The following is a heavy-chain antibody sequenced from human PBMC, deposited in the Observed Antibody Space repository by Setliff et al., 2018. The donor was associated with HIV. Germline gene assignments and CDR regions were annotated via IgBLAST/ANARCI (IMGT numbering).Heavy chain of an antibody. D-gene: IGHD6-19*01. Sequence: SETLSLTCDVSGFSISSRYYWGWIRQPPGKGLEWIGSIYYSGSTYYNPSLKSRVTISVDTSKNQFSLKLSSVTAADTAVYYCARLSRSVADSKYYFDYWGQGTLVTVSS. CDR3: ARLSRSVADSKYYFDY. J-gene: IGHJ4*02. CDR2: IYYSGST. V-gene: IGHV4-38-2*01. CDR1: GFSISSRYY.